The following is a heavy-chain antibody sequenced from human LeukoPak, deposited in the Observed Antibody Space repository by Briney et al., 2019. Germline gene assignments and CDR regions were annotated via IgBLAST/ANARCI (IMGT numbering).Heavy chain of an antibody. CDR3: ARSPTYYYGMDV. V-gene: IGHV3-33*01. CDR2: IWYDGSNK. Sequence: GGSLRPSCAASGFSFSSYGMHWVRQAPGKGLEWVAVIWYDGSNKYYADSVEGRFTISRDNSKNTLYLQMNSLRAEDTAVYYCARSPTYYYGMDVWGQGTTVTVSS. J-gene: IGHJ6*02. CDR1: GFSFSSYG.